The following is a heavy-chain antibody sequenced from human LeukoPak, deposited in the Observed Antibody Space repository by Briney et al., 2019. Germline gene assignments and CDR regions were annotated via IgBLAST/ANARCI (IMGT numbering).Heavy chain of an antibody. CDR2: INWNGGST. CDR1: GFTFDDYG. CDR3: AREYCSGGSCYPDAFDI. Sequence: GGSLRLSCAASGFTFDDYGMSWVRQAPGKGLEWLSGINWNGGSTGYADSVKGRFTISRDNAKNSLYLQMNSLRAEDTALYYCAREYCSGGSCYPDAFDIWGQGTMVTVSS. J-gene: IGHJ3*02. D-gene: IGHD2-15*01. V-gene: IGHV3-20*04.